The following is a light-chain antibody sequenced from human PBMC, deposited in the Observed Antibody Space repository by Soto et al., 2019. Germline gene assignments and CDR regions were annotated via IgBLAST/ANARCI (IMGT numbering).Light chain of an antibody. CDR2: GAS. V-gene: IGKV3-15*01. CDR3: HEYNTWTWT. J-gene: IGKJ1*01. CDR1: QSVNSN. Sequence: ETVMTQSPATLSVSPGERATLSCRASQSVNSNLAWYQQKLGQAPRVLIFGASTRATGIPARFSGSGSGTEFSLTINSLQSEDFAVYYCHEYNTWTWTFGQGTKVEIK.